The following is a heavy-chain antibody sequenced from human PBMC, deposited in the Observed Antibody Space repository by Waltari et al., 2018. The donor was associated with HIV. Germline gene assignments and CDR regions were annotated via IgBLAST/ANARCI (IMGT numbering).Heavy chain of an antibody. J-gene: IGHJ4*02. Sequence: EVQLLASGGESTQPGKSLPIYCGGCGFGFANYGMALVRRAPGGGLESIASISGGGSKTYYVDSVKGRFTISRDNSKNVMYLKMTNLKVDDTAMYFCAKDLSISSARPRLVSFDFWSQGTQVSVAS. D-gene: IGHD6-6*01. CDR1: GFGFANYG. CDR2: ISGGGSKT. V-gene: IGHV3-23*01. CDR3: AKDLSISSARPRLVSFDF.